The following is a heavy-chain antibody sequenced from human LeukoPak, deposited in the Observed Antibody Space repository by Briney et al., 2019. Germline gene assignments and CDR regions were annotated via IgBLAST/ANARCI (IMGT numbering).Heavy chain of an antibody. CDR2: ISAGGGDT. D-gene: IGHD3-10*01. V-gene: IGHV3-23*01. CDR1: GFRFSTYG. J-gene: IGHJ3*01. CDR3: AKDTGLWSVREVFDF. Sequence: GGSLRLSCAASGFRFSTYGMTWLRQAPGKGLEWVSSISAGGGDTYYADSVKGRFTMSRDNYKNTLFLQMNGLRGEDTAVYFCAKDTGLWSVREVFDFWGQGTRVTVSS.